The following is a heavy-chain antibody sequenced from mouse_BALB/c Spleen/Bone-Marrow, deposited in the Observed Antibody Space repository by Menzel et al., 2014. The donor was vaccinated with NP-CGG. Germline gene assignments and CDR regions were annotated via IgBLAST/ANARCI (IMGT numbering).Heavy chain of an antibody. V-gene: IGHV5-6-3*01. CDR3: ARGLDY. J-gene: IGHJ2*01. Sequence: EVQLVESGGGLVQPGGSLKLSCAASGFTFSSYGMSWVRPTPDKRLELVATLNTNGGNTYYPDSVKGRFTISRDNAKNTLYLQMSSLKSEDTAMYYCARGLDYWGQGTTLTVAS. CDR2: LNTNGGNT. CDR1: GFTFSSYG.